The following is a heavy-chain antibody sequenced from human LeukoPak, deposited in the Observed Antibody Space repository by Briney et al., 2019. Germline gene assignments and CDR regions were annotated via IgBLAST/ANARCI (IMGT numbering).Heavy chain of an antibody. CDR2: IYYSGST. V-gene: IGHV4-30-4*02. CDR1: GGSISSGDYY. Sequence: SETLSLTCTVSGGSISSGDYYWSWIRQPPGKGLEWIGYIYYSGSTYYNPSLKSRVTISVDTSKNQFSLKLSSVTAADTAVYYCARTGYSSSWDEYFQHWGQGTLVTVSS. J-gene: IGHJ1*01. D-gene: IGHD6-13*01. CDR3: ARTGYSSSWDEYFQH.